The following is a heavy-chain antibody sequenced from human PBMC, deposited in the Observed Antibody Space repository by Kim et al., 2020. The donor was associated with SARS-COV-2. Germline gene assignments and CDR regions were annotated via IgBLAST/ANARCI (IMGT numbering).Heavy chain of an antibody. Sequence: SETLSLTCAVYGGSFSGYYWSWIRQPPGKGLEWIGEINHSGSTNYNPSLKSRVTISVDTSKNQFSLKLSSVTAADTAVYYCAGEPMVRGVNIDYWGQGTL. J-gene: IGHJ4*02. CDR1: GGSFSGYY. V-gene: IGHV4-34*01. CDR3: AGEPMVRGVNIDY. CDR2: INHSGST. D-gene: IGHD3-10*01.